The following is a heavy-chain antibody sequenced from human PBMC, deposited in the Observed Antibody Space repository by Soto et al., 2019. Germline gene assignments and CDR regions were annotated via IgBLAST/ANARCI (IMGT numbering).Heavy chain of an antibody. CDR3: ARHRGSPGSYFGMDV. CDR1: GYSFTSYW. J-gene: IGHJ6*02. Sequence: SGESLKISCKGSGYSFTSYWINWVRQMPGKGLEWMGVIYPGDSDTRYSPSFQGQVTISADKSINTAYLQWRSLKASDTAVYYCARHRGSPGSYFGMDVWVQGTTVTVSS. CDR2: IYPGDSDT. V-gene: IGHV5-51*01. D-gene: IGHD5-12*01.